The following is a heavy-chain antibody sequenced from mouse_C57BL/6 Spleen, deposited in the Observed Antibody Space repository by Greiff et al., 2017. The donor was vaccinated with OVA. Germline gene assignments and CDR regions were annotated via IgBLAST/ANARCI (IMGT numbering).Heavy chain of an antibody. CDR1: GYTFTSYW. D-gene: IGHD4-1*01. V-gene: IGHV1-69*01. CDR3: ASRETLTGTFYFDD. J-gene: IGHJ2*01. Sequence: QVQLQQPGAELVMPGASVKLSCKASGYTFTSYWMHWVKQRPGQGLEWIGEIDPSDSYTNYNQKFKGKSTLTVDKSSSTAYMQLSSLTSEDSAVYYCASRETLTGTFYFDDWGKGTTLTVSS. CDR2: IDPSDSYT.